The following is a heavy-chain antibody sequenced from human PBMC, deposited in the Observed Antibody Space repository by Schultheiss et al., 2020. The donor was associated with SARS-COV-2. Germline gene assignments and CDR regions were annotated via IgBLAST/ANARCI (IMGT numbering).Heavy chain of an antibody. D-gene: IGHD4/OR15-4a*01. CDR2: IDWDDDK. J-gene: IGHJ6*02. V-gene: IGHV2-70*18. CDR1: GYSISSGYYW. CDR3: ARSRALFGMDV. Sequence: TLSLTCAVSGYSISSGYYWGWIRQPPGKALEWLALIDWDDDKYYSTSLKTRLTISKDTSKNQVVLTMTNMDPVDTATYYCARSRALFGMDVWGQGTTVTVSS.